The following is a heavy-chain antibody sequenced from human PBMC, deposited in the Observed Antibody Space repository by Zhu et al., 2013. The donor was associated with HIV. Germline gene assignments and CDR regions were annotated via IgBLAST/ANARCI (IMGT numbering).Heavy chain of an antibody. V-gene: IGHV1-18*01. Sequence: QAQLEQSGAEVKKPGASVKVSCKASNYNFPTYHISWVRQAPGHGLEWLGWVSGYNGNTYYVEKFQGRVTLTTDTSTSTAYMELRSLRSDDTAVYYCARLHCSGVSLPCISVVYMDVWGKGTRSPSP. D-gene: IGHD2-15*01. CDR1: NYNFPTYH. J-gene: IGHJ6*03. CDR2: VSGYNGNT. CDR3: ARLHCSGVSLPCISVVYMDV.